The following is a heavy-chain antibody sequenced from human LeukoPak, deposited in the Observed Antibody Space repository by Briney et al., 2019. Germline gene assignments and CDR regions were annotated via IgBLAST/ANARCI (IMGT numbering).Heavy chain of an antibody. CDR2: IDWDADT. D-gene: IGHD1-26*01. J-gene: IGHJ4*02. CDR3: TRTYSGSSPVHY. Sequence: SGPALVKPTQTLTLTCTFSGFSLSTSGMCVSWIRQPPGKALEWLALIDWDADTYYSTSLKTRLTTSKDTSKNQVVLTMTNIDPVDTATYYCTRTYSGSSPVHYWGQGTLDTVSS. CDR1: GFSLSTSGMC. V-gene: IGHV2-70*13.